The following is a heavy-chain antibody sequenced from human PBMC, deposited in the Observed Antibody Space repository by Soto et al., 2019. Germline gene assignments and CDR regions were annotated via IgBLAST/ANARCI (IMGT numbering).Heavy chain of an antibody. V-gene: IGHV1-46*01. D-gene: IGHD5-18*01. CDR1: GYTFTSYY. CDR2: INPSGGST. Sequence: ASVKVSCKASGYTFTSYYMHWVRQAPGQGLEWMGIINPSGGSTSYAQKFQGRVTMTRDTSTGTVYMELSSLRSEDTAVYYCAGDQTSDTAMVSYYYYYGMDVWGQGTTVTVSS. CDR3: AGDQTSDTAMVSYYYYYGMDV. J-gene: IGHJ6*02.